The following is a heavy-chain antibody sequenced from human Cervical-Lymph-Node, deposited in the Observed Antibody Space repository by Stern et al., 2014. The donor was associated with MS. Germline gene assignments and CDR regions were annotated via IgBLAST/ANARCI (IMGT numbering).Heavy chain of an antibody. J-gene: IGHJ4*02. CDR2: INPSGGST. CDR3: ARDGMTAATYYFDF. V-gene: IGHV1-46*01. Sequence: QVQLVQSGAEVKKPGASVKVSCKASGYSFTSYYMHWVRQAPGQGLEWMGIINPSGGSTNSAQKFQDRVTMTRDTSTSTVYMEMSSLRSEDTALYYCARDGMTAATYYFDFWGQGTVVTVSS. CDR1: GYSFTSYY. D-gene: IGHD6-13*01.